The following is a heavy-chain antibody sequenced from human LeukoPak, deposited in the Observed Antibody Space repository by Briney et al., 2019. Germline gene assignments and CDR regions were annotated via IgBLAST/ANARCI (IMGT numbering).Heavy chain of an antibody. CDR1: GYIFTNYW. J-gene: IGHJ5*02. D-gene: IGHD3-3*01. CDR3: ARHKRITIFGVVEGSYNWFDP. Sequence: GESLNISCKGSGYIFTNYWIGWVRQMPGKGLEWMGIIYPGDSDTRYSPSFQGQVTISADKPISTAYLQWSSLKASDTAMYYCARHKRITIFGVVEGSYNWFDPWGQGTLVTVSS. CDR2: IYPGDSDT. V-gene: IGHV5-51*01.